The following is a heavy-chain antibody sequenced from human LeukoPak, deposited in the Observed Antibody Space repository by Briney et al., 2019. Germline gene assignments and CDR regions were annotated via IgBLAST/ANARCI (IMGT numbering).Heavy chain of an antibody. V-gene: IGHV3-23*01. CDR1: GFTFSSYA. J-gene: IGHJ5*02. CDR2: ISGSGGST. D-gene: IGHD6-13*01. CDR3: AKDPGYSSSWYLFTLWFDP. Sequence: PGGSLRLSCAASGFTFSSYAMSWVRQAPGKGLEWVSAISGSGGSTYYADSVKGRFTISRDNSKNTLYLQMNSLRAEDTAVYYCAKDPGYSSSWYLFTLWFDPWGQGTLVTVSS.